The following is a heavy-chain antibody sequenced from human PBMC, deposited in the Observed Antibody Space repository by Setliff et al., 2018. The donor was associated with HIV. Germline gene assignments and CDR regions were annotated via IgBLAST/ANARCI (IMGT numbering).Heavy chain of an antibody. J-gene: IGHJ5*02. Sequence: PSQTLSLTCTVSGGSISNNSYYWGWVRQPPGKGLELIGNLFYNGNTYYNPSLKSRVTISVDTSKNQISLTLRSVTAADTAVYYCARTRSGTYYGEMNWFDPWGQGILVTVSS. CDR1: GGSISNNSYY. D-gene: IGHD3-10*01. CDR2: LFYNGNT. CDR3: ARTRSGTYYGEMNWFDP. V-gene: IGHV4-39*01.